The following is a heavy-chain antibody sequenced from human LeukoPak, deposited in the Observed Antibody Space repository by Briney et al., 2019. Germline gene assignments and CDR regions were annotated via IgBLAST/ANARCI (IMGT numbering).Heavy chain of an antibody. D-gene: IGHD2-2*01. Sequence: PGWSLRLSCAASGFTFSSYSMNWVRQAPGKGLEWVSSISSSSSYIYYADSVKGRLPIYRDNAKNSLYLQMNSQRAEDTAVYYCARSPKGQLLNYWGQGTLVTVSS. J-gene: IGHJ4*02. CDR3: ARSPKGQLLNY. V-gene: IGHV3-21*01. CDR1: GFTFSSYS. CDR2: ISSSSSYI.